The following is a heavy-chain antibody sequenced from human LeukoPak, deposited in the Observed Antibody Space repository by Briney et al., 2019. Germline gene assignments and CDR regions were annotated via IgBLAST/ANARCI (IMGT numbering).Heavy chain of an antibody. V-gene: IGHV1-18*01. Sequence: ASVKVSCKASGGTFSSYGISWVRQAPGQGLEWMGWISAYNGNTNYAQKLQGRVTMTTDTSTSTAYMELRSLRSDDTAVYYCAREGSTGGDSSGYYYGFLDYWGQGTLVTVSS. J-gene: IGHJ4*02. D-gene: IGHD3-22*01. CDR3: AREGSTGGDSSGYYYGFLDY. CDR1: GGTFSSYG. CDR2: ISAYNGNT.